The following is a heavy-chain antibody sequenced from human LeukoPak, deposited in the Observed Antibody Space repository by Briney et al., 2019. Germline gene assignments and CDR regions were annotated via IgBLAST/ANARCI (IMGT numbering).Heavy chain of an antibody. J-gene: IGHJ3*02. CDR3: ASRTTVSYDAFDI. Sequence: QAGGSLRLSCAASAFTFSNYWMHWVRQAPGKGLEWVGRSRNKANSYTTEYAASVKGRFTISRDDSKNSLYLQMNSLKTEDTAVYYCASRTTVSYDAFDIWGQGTMVTVS. CDR2: SRNKANSYTT. V-gene: IGHV3-72*01. CDR1: AFTFSNYW. D-gene: IGHD4-17*01.